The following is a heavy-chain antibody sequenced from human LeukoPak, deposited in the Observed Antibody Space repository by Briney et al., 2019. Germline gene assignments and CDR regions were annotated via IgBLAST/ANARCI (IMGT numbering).Heavy chain of an antibody. CDR3: AKDSGGSYQDLDY. J-gene: IGHJ4*02. CDR1: GFTFSSYW. V-gene: IGHV3-74*01. CDR2: INGDGSST. D-gene: IGHD1-26*01. Sequence: DPGGSLRLSCAASGFTFSSYWMNWVRQAPGKGLVWVSRINGDGSSTNYADSVKGRFTISRDNSKNTLYLQMNSLRAEDTAVYYCAKDSGGSYQDLDYWGQGTLVTVSS.